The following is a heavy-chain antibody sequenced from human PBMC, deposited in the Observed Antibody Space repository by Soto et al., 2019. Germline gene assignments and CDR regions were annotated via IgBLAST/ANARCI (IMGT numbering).Heavy chain of an antibody. CDR1: GYSFTSYW. Sequence: SGESLKISCKGSGYSFTSYWIGWVRQMPGKSLEWMGIIYPGDSDTRYSPSFQGQVTISADKSISTAYLQWSSLKASDTAMYYCARHSGAAFETFGGVISYYYGMDVWGQGTTVTVSS. V-gene: IGHV5-51*01. D-gene: IGHD3-16*01. CDR2: IYPGDSDT. CDR3: ARHSGAAFETFGGVISYYYGMDV. J-gene: IGHJ6*02.